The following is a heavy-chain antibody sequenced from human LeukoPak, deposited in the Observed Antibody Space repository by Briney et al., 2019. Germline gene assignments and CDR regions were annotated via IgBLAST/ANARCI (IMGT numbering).Heavy chain of an antibody. CDR1: GLIVSSSY. V-gene: IGHV3-53*01. Sequence: GGSLRLSCVASGLIVSSSYMSWVRQTPGKGLEWVSAIYSDGSTYYADSVKGRFTISRDNSKNTVYLKINSLRAEDTAVYYCVVSSAWIGYFDYWGQGTLVTVSS. J-gene: IGHJ4*02. CDR2: IYSDGST. CDR3: VVSSAWIGYFDY. D-gene: IGHD6-19*01.